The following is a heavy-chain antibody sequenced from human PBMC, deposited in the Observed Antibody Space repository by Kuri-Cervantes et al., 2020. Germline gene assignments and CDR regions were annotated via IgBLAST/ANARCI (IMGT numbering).Heavy chain of an antibody. Sequence: GESLKISCAASGFTFNNYSMNWVRQAPGKGLEWVANIKQDGSEKYYVDSVKGRFTISRDNAKNSLYLQMNSLRPEDTALYYCTRGSSGIDYWGQGTLVTVSS. J-gene: IGHJ4*02. CDR2: IKQDGSEK. CDR1: GFTFNNYS. CDR3: TRGSSGIDY. V-gene: IGHV3-7*01. D-gene: IGHD6-19*01.